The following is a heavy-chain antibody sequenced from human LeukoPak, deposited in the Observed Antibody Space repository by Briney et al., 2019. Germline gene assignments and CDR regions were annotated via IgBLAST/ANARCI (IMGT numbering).Heavy chain of an antibody. J-gene: IGHJ6*02. D-gene: IGHD4-17*01. Sequence: GGSLRLSCAASGFAFSSYAMHWVRQAPGKGLEWAAVIWYDGSSKYYADSVKGRFTISRDNSKNTLYLQMNSLRAEDTAVYYCARHHGANYYYYDMDVWGQGTTVTVSS. CDR3: ARHHGANYYYYDMDV. CDR1: GFAFSSYA. V-gene: IGHV3-33*01. CDR2: IWYDGSSK.